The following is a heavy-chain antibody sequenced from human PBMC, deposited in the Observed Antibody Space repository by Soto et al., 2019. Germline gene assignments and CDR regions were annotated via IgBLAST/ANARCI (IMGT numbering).Heavy chain of an antibody. D-gene: IGHD1-1*01. CDR2: IYYTGNT. V-gene: IGHV4-39*01. J-gene: IGHJ4*02. CDR1: GSSISNGNYS. Sequence: ARTCNVSGSSISNGNYSWGWIRQPPGKGLEWIGSIYYTGNTYYNPSLKSRVTISVDTSKNQFSLKLGSVTAADTAVYYCARHGRAVGYRGVIDYWGQGTLVTVS. CDR3: ARHGRAVGYRGVIDY.